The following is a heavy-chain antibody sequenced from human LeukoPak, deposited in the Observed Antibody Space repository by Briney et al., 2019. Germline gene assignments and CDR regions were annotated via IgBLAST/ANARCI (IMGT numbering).Heavy chain of an antibody. V-gene: IGHV4-59*08. CDR2: IFYTGNT. D-gene: IGHD5/OR15-5a*01. J-gene: IGHJ4*02. CDR3: ARHGGNSVYDPFEH. Sequence: SETLSLTCTVSGGSIVSHYWSWIRQSPGKGLEWIGCIFYTGNTNYNPSLKSRVTISVDTSKKQFSLRLSSVTAADTAVYYCARHGGNSVYDPFEHWGQGTLVTVSS. CDR1: GGSIVSHY.